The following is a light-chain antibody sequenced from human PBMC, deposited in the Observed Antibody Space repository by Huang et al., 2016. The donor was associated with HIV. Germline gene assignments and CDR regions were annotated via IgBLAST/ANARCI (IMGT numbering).Light chain of an antibody. CDR1: QSVSSN. CDR2: DAS. V-gene: IGKV3-15*01. Sequence: EIVMTQSPATLSVSPGERATLSCRASQSVSSNLAWYQQKLGQAPRLLIYDASTRATGSPARFSGSGSGTEFTLTISSLQSEDVAVYYCQQYNNWPPTFGQGTKVEIK. CDR3: QQYNNWPPT. J-gene: IGKJ1*01.